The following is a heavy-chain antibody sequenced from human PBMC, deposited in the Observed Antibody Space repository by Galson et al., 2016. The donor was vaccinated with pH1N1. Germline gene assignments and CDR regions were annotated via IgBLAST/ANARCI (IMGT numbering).Heavy chain of an antibody. V-gene: IGHV3-23*01. CDR1: GFTFNKYA. Sequence: SLRLSCAASGFTFNKYAMTWVRQAPGKGLEWVSAISGSGRDTYYADSVKGRFTISRDNSKNSLFLQMSRLRSQDTAVYYCAKGASAAATLDHWGRGTLLTVSS. CDR3: AKGASAAATLDH. J-gene: IGHJ4*02. CDR2: ISGSGRDT. D-gene: IGHD6-13*01.